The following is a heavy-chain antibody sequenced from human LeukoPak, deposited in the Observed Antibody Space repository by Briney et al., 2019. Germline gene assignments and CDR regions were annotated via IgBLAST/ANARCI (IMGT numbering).Heavy chain of an antibody. Sequence: GGSLRLSCAASEFDFSSHAMTWVRQAPGKGLEWVSAISISGSKTYYADSVKGRFTISRDNAKNSLYLQMNSLRAEDTAVYYCARVTLVAGGPAGFDYWGQGTLVTVSS. CDR2: ISISGSKT. CDR1: EFDFSSHA. D-gene: IGHD2-15*01. V-gene: IGHV3-21*01. J-gene: IGHJ4*02. CDR3: ARVTLVAGGPAGFDY.